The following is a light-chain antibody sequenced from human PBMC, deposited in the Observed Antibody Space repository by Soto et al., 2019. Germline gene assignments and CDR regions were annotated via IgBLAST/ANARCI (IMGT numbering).Light chain of an antibody. CDR3: HHYADSAWT. V-gene: IGKV3-20*01. Sequence: EIVLTQSPGTLSLSPGEGATLSCRASQGVRTYLAWYQQKPGQAPRLLIYDASTRATGIPDRFSGSGSGTGFTLTISRLEPEDFAVYYCHHYADSAWTFGQGTKVDI. CDR2: DAS. J-gene: IGKJ1*01. CDR1: QGVRTY.